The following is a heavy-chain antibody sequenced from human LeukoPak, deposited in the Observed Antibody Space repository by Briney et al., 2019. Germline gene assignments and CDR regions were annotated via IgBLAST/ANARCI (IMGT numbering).Heavy chain of an antibody. CDR1: GFTFSSYS. CDR3: ARDKPVGATTDYYYGMDV. Sequence: GGSLRLSCAASGFTFSSYSMNWVRQAPGKGLEWVAYISSTSSTIYYADSVKGRFTISRENAKNSLYLQMNSLRAEDTAVYYCARDKPVGATTDYYYGMDVWGQGTTVTVSS. D-gene: IGHD1-26*01. CDR2: ISSTSSTI. J-gene: IGHJ6*02. V-gene: IGHV3-48*01.